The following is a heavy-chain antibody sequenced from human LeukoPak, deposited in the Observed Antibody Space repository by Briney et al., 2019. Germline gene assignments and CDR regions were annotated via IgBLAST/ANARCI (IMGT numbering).Heavy chain of an antibody. CDR2: ISSGSSYM. CDR1: GFTFSSYS. V-gene: IGHV3-21*01. J-gene: IGHJ3*02. CDR3: ARVFYYDSSPWTFDI. Sequence: GGSLRLSCAASGFTFSSYSMNWVRQAPGKGLEWVSSISSGSSYMYYADSVKGRFTISRDNAKKSLYLQMNSLRAEDTAVYYCARVFYYDSSPWTFDIWGQGTMVTVSS. D-gene: IGHD3-22*01.